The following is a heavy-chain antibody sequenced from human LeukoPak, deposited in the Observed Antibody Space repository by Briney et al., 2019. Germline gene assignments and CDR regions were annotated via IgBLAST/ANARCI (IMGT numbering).Heavy chain of an antibody. D-gene: IGHD3-10*01. CDR1: GYTFTNYG. CDR2: ISGYNGDT. J-gene: IGHJ4*02. Sequence: ASVKISCKSSGYTFTNYGISWVRQAPGQGLEWMGWISGYNGDTRYAQDLQGRVTVTTDTSTSTSYMELRSLRSDDTAVYYCARAPNYSSSGSPFWEVWGQGNLVTVSS. CDR3: ARAPNYSSSGSPFWEV. V-gene: IGHV1-18*01.